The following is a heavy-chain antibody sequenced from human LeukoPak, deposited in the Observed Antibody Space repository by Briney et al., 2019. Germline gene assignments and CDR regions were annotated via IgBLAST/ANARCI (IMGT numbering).Heavy chain of an antibody. CDR2: ISSSGSTI. CDR1: GFTFNSYA. CDR3: ARIRRFAYSSSFHPLIYGMDV. J-gene: IGHJ6*02. Sequence: GGSLRLSCAASGFTFNSYAMSWVRQAPGKGLEWVSYISSSGSTIYYADSVKGRFTISRDNAKNSLYLQMNSLRAEDTAVYYCARIRRFAYSSSFHPLIYGMDVWGQGTTVTVSS. D-gene: IGHD6-13*01. V-gene: IGHV3-48*03.